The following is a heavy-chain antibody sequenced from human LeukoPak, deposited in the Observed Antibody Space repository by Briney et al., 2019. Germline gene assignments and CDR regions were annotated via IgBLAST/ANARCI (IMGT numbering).Heavy chain of an antibody. D-gene: IGHD6-13*01. V-gene: IGHV2-70*01. CDR1: GFSLSTSGMC. Sequence: ESGPTLVNPTQTLTLTCTFSGFSLSTSGMCVSWIRQPPGKALEWLAHIDWDDDKYYSTSLKTRLTISKDTSKNQVVLTMTNMDPVDTAMYYCARLTYSSKMLDIWGQGTMVTVSS. CDR2: IDWDDDK. CDR3: ARLTYSSKMLDI. J-gene: IGHJ3*02.